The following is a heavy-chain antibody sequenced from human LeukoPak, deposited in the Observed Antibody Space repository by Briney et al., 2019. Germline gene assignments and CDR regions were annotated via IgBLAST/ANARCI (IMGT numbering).Heavy chain of an antibody. CDR1: GGSFSGYY. J-gene: IGHJ3*02. Sequence: SETLSLTCAVYGGSFSGYYWSWIRQPPGKGLEWIGEINHSGSTNYNPSLKSRVTISVDTSKNQFSLKLSFVTAADTAVYYCARGSLVYDFWSGYYAMNAFDIWGQGTMVTVSS. CDR3: ARGSLVYDFWSGYYAMNAFDI. V-gene: IGHV4-34*01. D-gene: IGHD3-3*01. CDR2: INHSGST.